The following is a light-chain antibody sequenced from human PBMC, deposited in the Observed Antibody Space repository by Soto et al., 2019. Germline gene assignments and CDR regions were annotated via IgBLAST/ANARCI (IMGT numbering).Light chain of an antibody. CDR1: SSDVGGYNY. V-gene: IGLV2-14*01. J-gene: IGLJ2*01. Sequence: QSVLTQPASVSGSPGQSITISCTGTSSDVGGYNYVSWYQQHPGKAPKLMIYDVSNRPSGVSNRFSGSKSGNTASLTISGLQREDESDYYCSSYTSSSTRVVFGGGTKLTVL. CDR2: DVS. CDR3: SSYTSSSTRVV.